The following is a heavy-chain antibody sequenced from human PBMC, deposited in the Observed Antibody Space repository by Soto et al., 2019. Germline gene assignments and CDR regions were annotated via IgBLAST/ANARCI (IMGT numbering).Heavy chain of an antibody. CDR3: EKDMAAAAHQGDAFDI. J-gene: IGHJ3*02. CDR2: IWNDGTNK. V-gene: IGHV3-33*03. CDR1: GFTFSNYG. D-gene: IGHD6-13*01. Sequence: QVQLVESGGGVVQPGRSLRLSCAASGFTFSNYGMHWVRQAPGKGVEWVAVIWNDGTNKYYVDSVRGRFTISRDDSKNTLNLEMNSLRAEDTGVYYCEKDMAAAAHQGDAFDIWGLGTMVSGSA.